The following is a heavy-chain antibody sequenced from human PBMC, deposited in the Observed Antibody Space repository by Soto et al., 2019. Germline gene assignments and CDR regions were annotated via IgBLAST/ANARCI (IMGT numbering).Heavy chain of an antibody. D-gene: IGHD1-26*01. V-gene: IGHV1-69*13. CDR1: GGTFSSYA. Sequence: GASVKVSCKASGGTFSSYAISWVRQAPGQGLEWMGGIIPIFGTANYAQKFQGRVTITADESTSTAYMELSSLRSEDTAVYYCARDQDIVGATWVDYWGQGTLVTVSS. CDR3: ARDQDIVGATWVDY. J-gene: IGHJ4*02. CDR2: IIPIFGTA.